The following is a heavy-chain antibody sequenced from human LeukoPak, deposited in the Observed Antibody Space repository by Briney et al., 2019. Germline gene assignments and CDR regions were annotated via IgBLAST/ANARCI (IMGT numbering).Heavy chain of an antibody. CDR1: GETVSSDSAA. Sequence: SQTLSLTCAISGETVSSDSAAWTWIRQSPSRGLEWLGRTYYRSKWYYDYAVPVKSRITINPDTSKNQFSLQLNSVTPDDTAVYYCARGWWNYWSGYYYYMDVWGKGTTVTVSS. V-gene: IGHV6-1*01. D-gene: IGHD1-7*01. CDR2: TYYRSKWYY. J-gene: IGHJ6*03. CDR3: ARGWWNYWSGYYYYMDV.